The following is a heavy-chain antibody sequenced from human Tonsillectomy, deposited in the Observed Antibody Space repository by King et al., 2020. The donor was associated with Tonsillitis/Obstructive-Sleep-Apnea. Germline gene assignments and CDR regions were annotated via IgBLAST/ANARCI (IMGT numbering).Heavy chain of an antibody. D-gene: IGHD6-6*01. CDR3: ARDGGPFGIAARTKNFDY. J-gene: IGHJ4*02. V-gene: IGHV1-18*01. CDR2: ISAYNGNT. Sequence: VQLVESGAEVKKPGASVKVSCKASGYTFTSYGISWVRQAPGQGLEWMGWISAYNGNTNYAQKLQGRVTMTTDTSTSTAYMELRSLRSDDTAVYYCARDGGPFGIAARTKNFDYWGQGTLVTVSS. CDR1: GYTFTSYG.